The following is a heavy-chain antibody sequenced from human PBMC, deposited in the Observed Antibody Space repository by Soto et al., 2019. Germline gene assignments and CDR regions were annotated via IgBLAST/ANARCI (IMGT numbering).Heavy chain of an antibody. J-gene: IGHJ4*02. D-gene: IGHD3-22*01. Sequence: SVKVSCKASGGTFSSYAISWVRQAPGQGLEWMGGIIPIFGTANYAQKFQGRVTITADESTSTAYMELSSLRSEDTAVYYCAREAAYYYDSSGYYSQYYFDYWGQGTLVTVSS. V-gene: IGHV1-69*13. CDR3: AREAAYYYDSSGYYSQYYFDY. CDR2: IIPIFGTA. CDR1: GGTFSSYA.